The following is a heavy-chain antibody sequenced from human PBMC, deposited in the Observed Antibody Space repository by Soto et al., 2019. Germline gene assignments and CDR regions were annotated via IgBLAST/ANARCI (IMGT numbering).Heavy chain of an antibody. CDR1: GGTFSSYA. D-gene: IGHD3-3*01. CDR3: ARALYDFWSGPAYIRPTIYGMDV. V-gene: IGHV1-69*13. Sequence: SVKVSCKASGGTFSSYAISWVRQAPGQGLEWMGGIIPIFGTANYAQKFQGRVTITADESTSTAYMELSSLRSEDTAVYYCARALYDFWSGPAYIRPTIYGMDVWGQGTTVTVSS. CDR2: IIPIFGTA. J-gene: IGHJ6*02.